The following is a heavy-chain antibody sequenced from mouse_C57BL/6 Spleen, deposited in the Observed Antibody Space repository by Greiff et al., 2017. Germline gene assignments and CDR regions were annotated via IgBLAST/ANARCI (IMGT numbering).Heavy chain of an antibody. CDR2: INYDGSST. D-gene: IGHD2-2*01. Sequence: EVKVEESEGGLVQPGSSMKLSCTASGFTFSDYYMAWVRQVPEKGLEWVANINYDGSSTYYLDSLKSRFIISRDNAKNILYLQMSSLKSEDTATYYYARGGYDGFAYWGQGTLVTVSA. CDR1: GFTFSDYY. J-gene: IGHJ3*01. V-gene: IGHV5-16*01. CDR3: ARGGYDGFAY.